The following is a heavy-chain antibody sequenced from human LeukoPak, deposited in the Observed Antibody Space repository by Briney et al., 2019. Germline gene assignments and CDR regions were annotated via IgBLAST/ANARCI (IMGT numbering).Heavy chain of an antibody. J-gene: IGHJ2*01. CDR3: ARGKEGYFDL. Sequence: PGGSLRLSCAASGFTVSSNYMNWVRQAPGKGLEWVAVIYSGGSAYYSDSVKGRFTISRHNYKNTLYLQLNSLRPEDTAVYYCARGKEGYFDLWGRGTLVTVSS. V-gene: IGHV3-53*04. CDR2: IYSGGSA. CDR1: GFTVSSNY.